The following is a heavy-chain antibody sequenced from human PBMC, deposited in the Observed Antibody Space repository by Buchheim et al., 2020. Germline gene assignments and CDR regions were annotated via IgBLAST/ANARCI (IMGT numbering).Heavy chain of an antibody. CDR2: INPSGGST. J-gene: IGHJ5*02. CDR3: ARVGGGYDLHQYWFDP. D-gene: IGHD5-12*01. V-gene: IGHV1-46*01. Sequence: QVQLVQSGAEVKKPGASVKVSCKASGYIFTSYYMHWVRQAPGQGLEWMGIINPSGGSTSYAQKFQGRVTMTRDTSTSTVYMELSSLRSEDTAVYYCARVGGGYDLHQYWFDPWGQGTL. CDR1: GYIFTSYY.